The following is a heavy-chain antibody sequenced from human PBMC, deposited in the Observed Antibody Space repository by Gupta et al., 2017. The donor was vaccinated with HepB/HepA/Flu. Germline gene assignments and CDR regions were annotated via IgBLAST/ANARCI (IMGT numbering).Heavy chain of an antibody. CDR2: ISDDGSNK. J-gene: IGHJ5*02. CDR1: GFTFSSYA. D-gene: IGHD5-12*01. CDR3: ARGGFGYDYWRGRFSP. V-gene: IGHV3-30-3*01. Sequence: QVQLVESGGGVVQPGRSLRLSCAASGFTFSSYAMHWVRPAPGKGLEWVAVISDDGSNKYYADSVKGRFTISRDNSKNTLYLQMNSLRAEDTAVYYCARGGFGYDYWRGRFSPWGQGTLVTVSS.